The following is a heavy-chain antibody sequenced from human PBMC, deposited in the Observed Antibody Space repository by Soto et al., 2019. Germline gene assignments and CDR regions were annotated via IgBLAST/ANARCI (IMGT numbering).Heavy chain of an antibody. J-gene: IGHJ4*02. V-gene: IGHV4-31*03. CDR3: ARLRDFWSGYPFDY. D-gene: IGHD3-3*01. CDR2: IYYSGST. CDR1: GGSISSGGYY. Sequence: SETLSLTCTVSGGSISSGGYYWSWIRQHPGKGLEWIGYIYYSGSTYYKSSLKSRVTISVDTSKNQFSLKLSSVTAADTAVYYCARLRDFWSGYPFDYWGQGTPVTVSS.